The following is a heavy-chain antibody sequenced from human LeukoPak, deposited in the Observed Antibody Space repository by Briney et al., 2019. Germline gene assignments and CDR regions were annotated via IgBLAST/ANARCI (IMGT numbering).Heavy chain of an antibody. CDR2: IHSGGST. V-gene: IGHV3-66*02. CDR3: ARVLQRLDYYFDY. CDR1: GFTVSSNY. D-gene: IGHD6-25*01. J-gene: IGHJ4*02. Sequence: GGSLRLSCAASGFTVSSNYMSWVRQAPGKGLEWVSVIHSGGSTYYADSVKGRFTISRDNSKNTLYLQMNSLRAEDTAVYYCARVLQRLDYYFDYWGQGTLVTVSS.